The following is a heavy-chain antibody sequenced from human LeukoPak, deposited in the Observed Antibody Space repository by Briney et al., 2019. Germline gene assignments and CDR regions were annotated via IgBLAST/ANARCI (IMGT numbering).Heavy chain of an antibody. D-gene: IGHD1-1*01. CDR1: GASFRTYY. CDR2: IYYSGST. CDR3: ARGTNWNDCDY. V-gene: IGHV4-59*12. J-gene: IGHJ4*02. Sequence: SETLSLTCTVSGASFRTYYWNWIRQPPGKGLEWIGFIYYSGSTKYNPSLKSRLTMSADTSKNQVSLKLSSVTAADTAVYYCARGTNWNDCDYWGQGTLVTVSS.